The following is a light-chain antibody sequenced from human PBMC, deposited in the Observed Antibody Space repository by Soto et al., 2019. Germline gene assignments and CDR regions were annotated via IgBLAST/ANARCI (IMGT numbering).Light chain of an antibody. CDR3: QQYNSYPRT. V-gene: IGKV1-16*01. Sequence: DIQMTQSPSSLSVSVGDRVTITCRASQDIGSSLGWFQQKPGKAPKSLIYAASTLEVGVPSRFSSSGSGTDFSLTISSLQPEDFANCYCQQYNSYPRTFGQGTKVEIK. CDR1: QDIGSS. J-gene: IGKJ1*01. CDR2: AAS.